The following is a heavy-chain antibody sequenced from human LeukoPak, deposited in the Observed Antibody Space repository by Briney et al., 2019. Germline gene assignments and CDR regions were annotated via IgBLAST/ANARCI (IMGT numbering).Heavy chain of an antibody. CDR1: GYTFTSYG. D-gene: IGHD1-14*01. CDR2: ISAYNGNT. CDR3: ARDSRFRPPGYFDY. J-gene: IGHJ4*02. Sequence: ASVKVSCKASGYTFTSYGISWVRQAPGQGLEWMGWISAYNGNTNYAQKFQGRVTMTTDTSTSTAYMELRSLRSDDTAVYYCARDSRFRPPGYFDYWGQGTLVTVSS. V-gene: IGHV1-18*01.